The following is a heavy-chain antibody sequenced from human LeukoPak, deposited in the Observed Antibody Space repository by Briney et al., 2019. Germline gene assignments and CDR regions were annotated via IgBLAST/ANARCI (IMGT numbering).Heavy chain of an antibody. CDR1: GFTFTDYY. V-gene: IGHV1-2*02. CDR2: INLNSGAT. Sequence: ASVKVSCKASGFTFTDYYMHWVRQAPGQGLEWMGWINLNSGATGSAQKFQGSVTMTRDTSISTAYMELSRLRPDGTAVFYCARALGSGSYYQAYWGQGTLVTVSS. D-gene: IGHD3-10*01. CDR3: ARALGSGSYYQAY. J-gene: IGHJ4*02.